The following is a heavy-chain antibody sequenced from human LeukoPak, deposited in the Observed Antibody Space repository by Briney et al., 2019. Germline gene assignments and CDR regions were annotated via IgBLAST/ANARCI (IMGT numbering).Heavy chain of an antibody. D-gene: IGHD3-22*01. CDR3: AKDVRYYYDSSGYYYGDAFDI. J-gene: IGHJ3*02. Sequence: GGSLRLSCVVSGFTFRSYAMTWVRQAPGKGLEWVSAISGSGGDTYYADSVKGRFTISRDNSKNTLYLQMNSLRAEDTAVYYCAKDVRYYYDSSGYYYGDAFDIWGQGTMVTVSS. V-gene: IGHV3-23*01. CDR2: ISGSGGDT. CDR1: GFTFRSYA.